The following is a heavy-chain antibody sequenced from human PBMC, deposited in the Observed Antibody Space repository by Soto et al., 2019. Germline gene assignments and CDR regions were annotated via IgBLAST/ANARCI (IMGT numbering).Heavy chain of an antibody. CDR2: MNPNSGNT. Sequence: ASVKVSCKASGYTFTSYDINWVRQATGQGLEWMGWMNPNSGNTGYAQKFQGRVTMTRNTSVSTAYMELSSLRSEDTAVYYCARGQIYCSGGSCYGVYGFDYWGQGTLVTVSS. J-gene: IGHJ4*02. V-gene: IGHV1-8*01. CDR3: ARGQIYCSGGSCYGVYGFDY. CDR1: GYTFTSYD. D-gene: IGHD2-15*01.